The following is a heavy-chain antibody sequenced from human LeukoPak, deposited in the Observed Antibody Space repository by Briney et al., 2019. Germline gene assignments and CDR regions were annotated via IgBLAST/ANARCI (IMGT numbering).Heavy chain of an antibody. CDR2: IYHSGST. D-gene: IGHD6-19*01. CDR1: GGSFSGYY. Sequence: PSETLSLTCAVYGGSFSGYYWSWIRQPPGKGLEWIGEIYHSGSTHYNPSLKSRITISADKSKNQFSLKLSSVTAADTAVYYCASRSSGWYFENWGQGTLVTVSS. V-gene: IGHV4-34*01. CDR3: ASRSSGWYFEN. J-gene: IGHJ4*02.